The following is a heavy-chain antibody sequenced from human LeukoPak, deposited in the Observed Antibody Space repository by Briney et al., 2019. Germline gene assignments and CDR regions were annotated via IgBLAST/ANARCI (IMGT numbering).Heavy chain of an antibody. Sequence: GGSLRLSCAASGFTFRDYWMTWVRQAPGKGLEWVANIKKDGSEKYYVDSVKGRFTISRDNAKNSLYLQMNSLRAEDTAVYYCARGHYGMDVWGQGTTVTVSS. V-gene: IGHV3-7*01. CDR3: ARGHYGMDV. CDR2: IKKDGSEK. CDR1: GFTFRDYW. J-gene: IGHJ6*02.